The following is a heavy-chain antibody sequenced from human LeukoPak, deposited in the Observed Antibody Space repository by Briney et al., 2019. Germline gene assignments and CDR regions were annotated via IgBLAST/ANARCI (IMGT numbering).Heavy chain of an antibody. CDR1: GFSFGGYA. CDR2: ITYNGAAT. D-gene: IGHD3-9*01. Sequence: GGSLRHACAASGFSFGGYAMTWVRQAPGKGLEWVSSITYNGAATYYLDSVKARFTISRDNSRSTLYLQMDSLTAEDTALYYCAKDGLYFDGSTHIYYFDSRGHGTLVAVSS. CDR3: AKDGLYFDGSTHIYYFDS. J-gene: IGHJ4*01. V-gene: IGHV3-23*01.